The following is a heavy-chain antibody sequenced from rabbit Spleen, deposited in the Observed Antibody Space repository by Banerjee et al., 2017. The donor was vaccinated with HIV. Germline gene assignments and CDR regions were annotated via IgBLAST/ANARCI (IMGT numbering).Heavy chain of an antibody. CDR3: AREKSGIFGYDL. Sequence: QSLEESGGDLVKPGASLTLTCTASGFSFSSSDWIYWVRQAPGKGLEWIGYIDPVFGTTYYASWATCRFTISKTASTTVTLQMTSLTAADTATYFCAREKSGIFGYDLWGQGTLVTVS. J-gene: IGHJ4*01. V-gene: IGHV1S40*01. CDR2: IDPVFGTT. D-gene: IGHD6-1*01. CDR1: GFSFSSSDW.